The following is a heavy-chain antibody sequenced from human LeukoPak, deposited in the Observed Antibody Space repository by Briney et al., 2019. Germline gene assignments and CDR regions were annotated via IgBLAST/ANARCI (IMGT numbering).Heavy chain of an antibody. CDR3: ARVGEVAGRAIDQ. V-gene: IGHV3-74*01. Sequence: GGSLRLSCAASGFSFSVYWMHWVRQAPGKGLVWVSRSNSDGSSTSYADSVKGRFTISRDNAKNTLYLQMNSLRAEDTAVYYCARVGEVAGRAIDQWGQGTLVTVSS. J-gene: IGHJ4*02. CDR1: GFSFSVYW. D-gene: IGHD5-12*01. CDR2: SNSDGSST.